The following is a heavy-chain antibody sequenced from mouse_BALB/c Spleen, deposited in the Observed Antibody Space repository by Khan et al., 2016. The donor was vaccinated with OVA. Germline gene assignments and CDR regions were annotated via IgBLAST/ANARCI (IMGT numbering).Heavy chain of an antibody. D-gene: IGHD1-3*01. CDR3: ARLEDI. V-gene: IGHV2-9*02. Sequence: QVQPKVPGPGLVAPSQSLSITCTVPGLSLTSYGVHWVRQPPGKGLEWLGVIWAGGSTNYNSALMSRLSISKDNSKSQVFLKMNSLQTDDTAMYYCARLEDIWGQGTTLTVSS. CDR2: IWAGGST. CDR1: GLSLTSYG. J-gene: IGHJ2*01.